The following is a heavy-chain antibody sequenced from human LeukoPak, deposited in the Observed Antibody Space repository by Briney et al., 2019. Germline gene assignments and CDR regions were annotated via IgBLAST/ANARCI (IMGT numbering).Heavy chain of an antibody. CDR2: IKQDGSEK. J-gene: IGHJ4*02. CDR1: GFTFSSYW. CDR3: ARGDYYDSSGYYYGY. D-gene: IGHD3-22*01. V-gene: IGHV3-7*04. Sequence: GGSLRLSCAASGFTFSSYWMSWVSQAPGKGLEWVANIKQDGSEKYYVDSVKGRFTISRDNAKNSLYLQMNSLRAEDTAVYYCARGDYYDSSGYYYGYWGQGTLVTVSS.